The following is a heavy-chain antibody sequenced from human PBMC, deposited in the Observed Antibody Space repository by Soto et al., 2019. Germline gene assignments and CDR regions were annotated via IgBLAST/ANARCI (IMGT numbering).Heavy chain of an antibody. CDR3: ASDLSGRADV. J-gene: IGHJ6*02. CDR1: GFIFSSYW. CDR2: MNEDGGTT. V-gene: IGHV3-74*01. Sequence: EVSLVESGGGLVQPGGSLRLSCAASGFIFSSYWMHWVRQAPGKGLVWVSRMNEDGGTTDYADSVKGRFTISRDNAKNTLYLQMNSLRVEDTAVYYCASDLSGRADVWGQGTTVTVSS. D-gene: IGHD3-10*01.